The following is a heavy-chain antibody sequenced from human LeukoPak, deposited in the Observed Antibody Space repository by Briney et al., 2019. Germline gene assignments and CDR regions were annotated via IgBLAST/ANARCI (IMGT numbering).Heavy chain of an antibody. Sequence: PSQTPSLTCTVSGDSIISGNYYWSWIRQPAGKGLEWIGRIYTSGSINYNPSLKSRVTISVDMSKNQFSLKLSSVTAADTAVYYCARHTLSFYYDSSGYVDHWGQGTLVTVSS. J-gene: IGHJ4*02. CDR2: IYTSGSI. CDR1: GDSIISGNYY. CDR3: ARHTLSFYYDSSGYVDH. D-gene: IGHD3-22*01. V-gene: IGHV4-61*02.